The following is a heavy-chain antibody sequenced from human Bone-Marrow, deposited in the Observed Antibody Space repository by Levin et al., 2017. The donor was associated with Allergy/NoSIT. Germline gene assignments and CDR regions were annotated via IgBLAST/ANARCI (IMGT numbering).Heavy chain of an antibody. Sequence: GGSLRLSCAASGFNFRAYAMHWVRQAPGKGLEWLAIISFDATNKYSADSVKGRFTVSRDNSNNTVHLEMHGLRTTDTAVYYCARDGALDTEGSTFDYWGRGTQVTVSS. CDR1: GFNFRAYA. CDR2: ISFDATNK. J-gene: IGHJ4*02. CDR3: ARDGALDTEGSTFDY. D-gene: IGHD1-1*01. V-gene: IGHV3-30*04.